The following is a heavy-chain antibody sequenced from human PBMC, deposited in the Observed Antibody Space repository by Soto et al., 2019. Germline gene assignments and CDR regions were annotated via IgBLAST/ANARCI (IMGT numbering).Heavy chain of an antibody. D-gene: IGHD6-19*01. J-gene: IGHJ4*02. CDR2: INAGNGDT. Sequence: GASVKVSCKASGYTFTSYAMHWVRQAPGQRLEWMGWINAGNGDTEYSQKFQGRVTITRDTSANTAYLDLRSLRSEDTAIYYCARDRYASGDFDYWGQGTLVTVSS. CDR1: GYTFTSYA. CDR3: ARDRYASGDFDY. V-gene: IGHV1-3*01.